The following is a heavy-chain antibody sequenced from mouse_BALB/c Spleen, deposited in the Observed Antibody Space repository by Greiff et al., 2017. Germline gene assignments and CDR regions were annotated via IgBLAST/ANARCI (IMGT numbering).Heavy chain of an antibody. J-gene: IGHJ3*01. CDR2: IYPYNGGT. CDR1: GYTFTDYN. V-gene: IGHV1S29*02. Sequence: EVQLQQSGPELVKPGASVKISCKASGYTFTDYNMHWVKQSHGKSLEWIGYIYPYNGGTGYNQKFKSKATLTVDNSSSTAYMELRSLTSEDSAVYYCARGDDYGPFAYWGQGTLVTVSA. CDR3: ARGDDYGPFAY. D-gene: IGHD2-4*01.